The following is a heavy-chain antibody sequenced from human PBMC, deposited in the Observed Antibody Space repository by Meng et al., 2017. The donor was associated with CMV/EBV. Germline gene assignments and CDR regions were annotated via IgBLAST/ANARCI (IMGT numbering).Heavy chain of an antibody. V-gene: IGHV3-23*01. CDR2: IIGSGGST. J-gene: IGHJ4*02. Sequence: GGSLRLSCAASGFTFSSYAMSWVRQAPGKGLEWVSAIIGSGGSTYYADSVKGRFTISRDNSKNTLYLQMNSLRAEDTAVYYCAKGPSSTSHYYFDYWGQGTLVTVSS. D-gene: IGHD2-2*01. CDR3: AKGPSSTSHYYFDY. CDR1: GFTFSSYA.